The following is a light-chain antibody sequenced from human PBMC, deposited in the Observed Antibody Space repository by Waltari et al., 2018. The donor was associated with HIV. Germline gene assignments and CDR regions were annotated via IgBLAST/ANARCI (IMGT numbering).Light chain of an antibody. J-gene: IGLJ6*01. V-gene: IGLV2-8*01. CDR2: EVN. CDR3: ASYGDTNRVL. Sequence: QSALPPPPSASGSLGQSVTISCTGTSSDVGGYQSVSWYQHHPDNAPKLIIYEVNKRPSGVPDRFSGSKSDNTASLTVAGLQDDDEAHYYCASYGDTNRVLFGGGTRVTVL. CDR1: SSDVGGYQS.